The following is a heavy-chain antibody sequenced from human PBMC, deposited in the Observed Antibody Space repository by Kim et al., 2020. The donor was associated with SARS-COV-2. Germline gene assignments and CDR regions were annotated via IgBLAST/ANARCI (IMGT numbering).Heavy chain of an antibody. J-gene: IGHJ4*02. V-gene: IGHV3-11*06. D-gene: IGHD3-3*01. Sequence: KRRLTISRGNAKNSLYLQMNSLRAEDTAVYYCARGEYSIFGVVTVYYFDYWGQGTLVTVSS. CDR3: ARGEYSIFGVVTVYYFDY.